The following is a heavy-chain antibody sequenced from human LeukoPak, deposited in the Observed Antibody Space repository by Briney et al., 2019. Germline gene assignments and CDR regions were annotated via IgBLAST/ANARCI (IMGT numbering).Heavy chain of an antibody. Sequence: SVKVSCKASGGTFSSYAIGWVRQAPGQGLEWMGRIIPILGIANYAQKFQGRVTITADKSTSTAYMELSSLRSEDTAVYYCARAKCSGGSCYRYYYYYMDVWGKGTTVTVSS. V-gene: IGHV1-69*04. D-gene: IGHD2-15*01. CDR1: GGTFSSYA. CDR2: IIPILGIA. CDR3: ARAKCSGGSCYRYYYYYMDV. J-gene: IGHJ6*03.